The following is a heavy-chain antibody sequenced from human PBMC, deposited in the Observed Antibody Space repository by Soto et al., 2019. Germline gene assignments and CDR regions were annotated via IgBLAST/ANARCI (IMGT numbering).Heavy chain of an antibody. V-gene: IGHV4-39*07. CDR1: GGSISSSSYY. CDR2: IYYSGSA. Sequence: SETLSLTCTVSGGSISSSSYYWGWIRQPPGKGLEWIGSIYYSGSAYYNPSLKSRVTISVDTSKNQFSLNLSFVTAADTAVYYCATMGTPATGLYYFDYWGQGTLVTVSS. CDR3: ATMGTPATGLYYFDY. D-gene: IGHD2-15*01. J-gene: IGHJ4*02.